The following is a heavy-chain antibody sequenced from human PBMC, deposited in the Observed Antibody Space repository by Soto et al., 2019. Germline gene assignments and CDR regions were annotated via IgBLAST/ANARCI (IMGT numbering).Heavy chain of an antibody. D-gene: IGHD2-15*01. CDR2: ISYDGSNK. Sequence: GGSLRLSCAASGFTFSSYAMHWVRQAPGKGLEWVAVISYDGSNKYYADSVKGRFTISRDNSKNTLYLQMNSLRAEDTAVYYCAYCSGGSCYSGGYYYGMDVWGQGTTVTVSS. CDR1: GFTFSSYA. J-gene: IGHJ6*02. CDR3: AYCSGGSCYSGGYYYGMDV. V-gene: IGHV3-30-3*01.